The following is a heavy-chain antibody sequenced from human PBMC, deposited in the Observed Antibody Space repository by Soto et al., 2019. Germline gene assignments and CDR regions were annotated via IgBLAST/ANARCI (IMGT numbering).Heavy chain of an antibody. J-gene: IGHJ4*02. CDR3: ARHSGVNGTLSYYFDH. Sequence: WETLSLTCTVSGGSIGSYRWSWIRQPPGKGLEWIGYIHYSGITNYNPSLKSRVTISVDTSKNQFSLKLSSVTAADTAVYYCARHSGVNGTLSYYFDHWGQGTLVTVSS. CDR1: GGSIGSYR. CDR2: IHYSGIT. V-gene: IGHV4-59*08. D-gene: IGHD3-10*01.